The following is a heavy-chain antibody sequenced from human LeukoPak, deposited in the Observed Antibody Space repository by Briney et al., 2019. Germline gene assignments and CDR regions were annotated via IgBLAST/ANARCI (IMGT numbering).Heavy chain of an antibody. CDR3: ARQGLIVTATKRRVRYFDY. CDR1: DDSISSSSYY. CDR2: IHYSGST. D-gene: IGHD1-26*01. V-gene: IGHV4-39*01. J-gene: IGHJ4*02. Sequence: PSETLSLTCTVSDDSISSSSYYWGWIRQPPGKGLEWIGSIHYSGSTYYSSSLKSRVTISLDTSNNQFSLKLSSVTAADTAVYYCARQGLIVTATKRRVRYFDYWGQGTLVTVSS.